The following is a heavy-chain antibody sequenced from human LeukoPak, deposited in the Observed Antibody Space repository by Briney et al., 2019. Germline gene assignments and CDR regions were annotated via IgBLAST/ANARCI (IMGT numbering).Heavy chain of an antibody. CDR2: INHSGST. J-gene: IGHJ4*02. D-gene: IGHD3-22*01. CDR3: ARGADYYYSSGYADY. Sequence: PSETLSLTCAVYGGSFRGYYWSWIREPPGKGLEWIGEINHSGSTNYNPSLKSRVTISVDTSKNQFSLKLSSVTAADTAVYYCARGADYYYSSGYADYWGRGTVVTVFS. CDR1: GGSFRGYY. V-gene: IGHV4-34*01.